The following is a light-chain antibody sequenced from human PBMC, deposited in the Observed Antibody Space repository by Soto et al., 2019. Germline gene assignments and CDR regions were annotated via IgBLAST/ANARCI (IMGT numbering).Light chain of an antibody. Sequence: QSALTQPPSVSGSPGQTITISCTGTSSDVGGYNYVSWYQQHPGKAPKLMIYEVSNRPSGVSHRFSGSKSGNTASLTITGLQAEDEADYYCSSYTSSSSLPDVFGTGTKVTVL. CDR3: SSYTSSSSLPDV. CDR2: EVS. CDR1: SSDVGGYNY. V-gene: IGLV2-14*01. J-gene: IGLJ1*01.